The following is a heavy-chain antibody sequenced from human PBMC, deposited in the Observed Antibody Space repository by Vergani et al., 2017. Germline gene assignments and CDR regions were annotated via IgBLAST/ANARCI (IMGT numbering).Heavy chain of an antibody. CDR3: AKGYYDFWSGYYNSLSYYYYMDV. CDR1: GFTFSSYA. J-gene: IGHJ6*03. V-gene: IGHV3-23*04. CDR2: ISGSGGST. D-gene: IGHD3-3*01. Sequence: EVQLVESGGGLVKPGGSLRLSCAASGFTFSSYAMSWVRQAPGKGLEWVSAISGSGGSTYYADSVKGRFTISRDNSKNTLYLQMNSLRAEDTAVYYCAKGYYDFWSGYYNSLSYYYYMDVWGKGTTVTVSS.